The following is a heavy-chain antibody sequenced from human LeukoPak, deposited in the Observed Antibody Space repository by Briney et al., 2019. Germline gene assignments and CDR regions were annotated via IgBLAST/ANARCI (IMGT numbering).Heavy chain of an antibody. CDR3: ARLGQRIWFGELSRETDY. CDR1: GGSISSSSYY. V-gene: IGHV4-39*07. Sequence: SETLSLTCTVSGGSISSSSYYWGWLRQPPGKGLEWIGSIYYSGSTYYNPSLKSRVTISVDTSKNQFSLKLSSVTAADTAVYYCARLGQRIWFGELSRETDYWGQGTLVTVSS. D-gene: IGHD3-10*01. CDR2: IYYSGST. J-gene: IGHJ4*02.